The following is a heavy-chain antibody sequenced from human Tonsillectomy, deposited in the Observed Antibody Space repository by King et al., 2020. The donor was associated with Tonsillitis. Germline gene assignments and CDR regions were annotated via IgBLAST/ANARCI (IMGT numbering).Heavy chain of an antibody. J-gene: IGHJ4*02. CDR2: IYPADSDT. D-gene: IGHD6-19*01. Sequence: QLVQSGAEVKKPGESLKISCKGSGYTFTNYWIGWVRQVPGKGLEWMGIIYPADSDTRYSPSFQGQVTISADKSISTAYLQWSSLKASDTAMYYCARLGPVEVAGDPAGDYWGQGTLVTVSS. V-gene: IGHV5-51*01. CDR1: GYTFTNYW. CDR3: ARLGPVEVAGDPAGDY.